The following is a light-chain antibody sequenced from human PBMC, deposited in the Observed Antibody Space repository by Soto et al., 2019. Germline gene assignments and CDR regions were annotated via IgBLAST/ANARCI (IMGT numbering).Light chain of an antibody. Sequence: DIQMTQSPSSLSASVGDRVTITCRASQSISSHLNWFQQKPGRAPKLLIYDASSLQSGVPSRFSGSGSGTDFTLTISTLQPEDFATYYCQQSYSTPPYTFGQGTKLEIK. CDR1: QSISSH. CDR3: QQSYSTPPYT. J-gene: IGKJ2*01. CDR2: DAS. V-gene: IGKV1-39*01.